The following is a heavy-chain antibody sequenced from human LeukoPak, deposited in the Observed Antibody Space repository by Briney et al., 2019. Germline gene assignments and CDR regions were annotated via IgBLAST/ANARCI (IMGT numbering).Heavy chain of an antibody. CDR3: ARDYGPDYGGNSESSY. CDR2: INWNGDDT. Sequence: PGGSLRLSCAASGFPFNDYAMHWVRQAPGKGLEWVSGINWNGDDTGYADSVKGRFTISRDNAKSTLYLEMNSLRAEDTAVYYCARDYGPDYGGNSESSYWGQGTLVTVSS. CDR1: GFPFNDYA. V-gene: IGHV3-20*04. J-gene: IGHJ4*02. D-gene: IGHD4-23*01.